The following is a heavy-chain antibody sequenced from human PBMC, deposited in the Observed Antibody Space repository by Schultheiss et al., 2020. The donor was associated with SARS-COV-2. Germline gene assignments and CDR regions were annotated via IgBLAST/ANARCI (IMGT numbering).Heavy chain of an antibody. D-gene: IGHD3-22*01. CDR2: ISWNSGSI. J-gene: IGHJ6*02. V-gene: IGHV3-9*01. Sequence: GGSLRLSCAASGFTFDDYAMHWVRQAPGKGLEWVSGISWNSGSIGYADSVKGRFTISRDNAKNSLYLQMNSLRAEDTAVYYCARVPDSSGYYYYYGMDVWGQGTTVTVSS. CDR3: ARVPDSSGYYYYYGMDV. CDR1: GFTFDDYA.